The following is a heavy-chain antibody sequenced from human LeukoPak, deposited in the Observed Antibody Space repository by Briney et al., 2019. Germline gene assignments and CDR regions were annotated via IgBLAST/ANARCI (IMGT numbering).Heavy chain of an antibody. CDR2: ISGSGGST. D-gene: IGHD3-9*01. V-gene: IGHV3-23*01. J-gene: IGHJ4*02. CDR1: GFTSSSYA. Sequence: PGGSLRLSCAASGFTSSSYAMSWVRQAPGKGLEWVSAISGSGGSTYYADSVKGRFTISRDNSKNTLYLQMNSLRAEDTAVYYCARAPPAYYNSAWSYFDYWGQGTLVTVSS. CDR3: ARAPPAYYNSAWSYFDY.